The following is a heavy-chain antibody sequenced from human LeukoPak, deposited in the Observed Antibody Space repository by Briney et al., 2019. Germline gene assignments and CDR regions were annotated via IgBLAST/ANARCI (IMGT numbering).Heavy chain of an antibody. CDR2: IIPIFGTA. V-gene: IGHV1-69*13. CDR3: AKDRYSYAFEYSDS. J-gene: IGHJ4*02. Sequence: ASVKVSCKASGGTFSSYAISWVRQAPGQGLEWMGGIIPIFGTANYAQKFQGRVTITADESTSTAYMELSSLRSEDTAVYYCAKDRYSYAFEYSDSWGQGTLVTVSS. CDR1: GGTFSSYA. D-gene: IGHD5-18*01.